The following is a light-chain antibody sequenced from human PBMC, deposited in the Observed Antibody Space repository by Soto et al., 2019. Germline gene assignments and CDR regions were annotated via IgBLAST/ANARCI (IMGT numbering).Light chain of an antibody. CDR3: QQYGSTPRT. CDR2: DAS. V-gene: IGKV3-20*01. J-gene: IGKJ1*01. Sequence: DTVLTQSPGTLSLSPGDRSTLSCRASQSVSSSYLAWYQQKPGQAPRLLIYDASRRATGIPDRFSGSGSGTDFTLTISRLEPEHFAVYYCQQYGSTPRTFGQGTKVDIK. CDR1: QSVSSSY.